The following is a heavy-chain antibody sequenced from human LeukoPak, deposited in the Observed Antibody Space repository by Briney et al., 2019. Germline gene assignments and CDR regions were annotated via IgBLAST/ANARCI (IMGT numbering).Heavy chain of an antibody. CDR3: ARGGSSGWLDY. CDR1: GGSISSYY. CDR2: IYYSGST. Sequence: SETLSLTCTVSGGSISSYYWSWIRQPPGKGLEWIGYIYYSGSTNYNPSLKSRVTISIDTSKNHFSLKLSSVSAADTAVYYCARGGSSGWLDYWGQGTLVTVSS. J-gene: IGHJ4*02. D-gene: IGHD6-19*01. V-gene: IGHV4-59*01.